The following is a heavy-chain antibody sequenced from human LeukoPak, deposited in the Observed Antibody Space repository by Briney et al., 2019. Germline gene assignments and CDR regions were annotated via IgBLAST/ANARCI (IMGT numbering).Heavy chain of an antibody. CDR1: GGSISSGNYY. CDR2: IYTSGST. V-gene: IGHV4-61*02. J-gene: IGHJ3*02. Sequence: PSETLSLTCTVSGGSISSGNYYLYWIRQPAGKGLEWIGRIYTSGSTNYNPSLKSRVTISVDTSKNQFSLKLSSVTAADTAVYYCARGGYYDTTGSRDALDIWGQGTMVTVSS. D-gene: IGHD3-22*01. CDR3: ARGGYYDTTGSRDALDI.